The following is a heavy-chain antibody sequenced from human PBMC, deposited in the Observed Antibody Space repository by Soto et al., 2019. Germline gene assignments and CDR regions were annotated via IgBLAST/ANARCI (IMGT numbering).Heavy chain of an antibody. J-gene: IGHJ6*02. D-gene: IGHD3-16*01. CDR1: GFTFSSYA. Sequence: EVQLLESGGGLVQPGGSLRLSCAASGFTFSSYAMSWVRQAPGKGLEWVSAISGSGGSTYYADSVKGRFTISRDNSKNTLYLKMNSLRAEDTAVYYCAKAHYDYVWGSYSGDYYYGMDVWGQGTTVTVSS. CDR2: ISGSGGST. V-gene: IGHV3-23*01. CDR3: AKAHYDYVWGSYSGDYYYGMDV.